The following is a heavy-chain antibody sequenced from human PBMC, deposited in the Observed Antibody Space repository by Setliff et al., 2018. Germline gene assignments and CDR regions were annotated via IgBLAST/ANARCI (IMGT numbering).Heavy chain of an antibody. J-gene: IGHJ4*02. V-gene: IGHV3-23*01. Sequence: LSLSCAASGFTFSSFAMSWVRQAPGKRLEWVSIINVGGTNTYYRDSVKGRFTISRDNSKSTLYLQMNSLRAEDTAIYYCAKDKDVRVDYFDYWGPGTLVTVSS. CDR3: AKDKDVRVDYFDY. CDR2: INVGGTNT. D-gene: IGHD3-10*01. CDR1: GFTFSSFA.